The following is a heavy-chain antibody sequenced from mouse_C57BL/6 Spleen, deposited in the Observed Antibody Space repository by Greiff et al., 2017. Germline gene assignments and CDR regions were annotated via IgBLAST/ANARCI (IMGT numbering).Heavy chain of an antibody. CDR2: FHPYNDDT. CDR1: GYTFTTYP. V-gene: IGHV1-47*01. CDR3: ARANYYGSSPFDY. Sequence: VKLLESGAELVKPGASVKMSCKASGYTFTTYPIEWMKQNHGKSLEWIGNFHPYNDDTMYNEKFKGKATLTVEKSSSTVYLELSRLTSDDSAVYYCARANYYGSSPFDYWGQGTTLTVSS. J-gene: IGHJ2*01. D-gene: IGHD1-1*01.